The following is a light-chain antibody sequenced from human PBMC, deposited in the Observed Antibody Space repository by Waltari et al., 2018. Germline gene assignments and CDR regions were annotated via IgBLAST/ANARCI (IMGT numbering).Light chain of an antibody. Sequence: QSALTQPASVSGSPGQSITIPCTGTSSDVGGYNYVSWYQQHPGKAPKLMIFDVSKRPSWVSNRFSGSKSGNTASLTISGLQAEDEADYYCCSYTSSSTRVFGGGTKLTVL. CDR1: SSDVGGYNY. V-gene: IGLV2-14*01. CDR2: DVS. CDR3: CSYTSSSTRV. J-gene: IGLJ3*02.